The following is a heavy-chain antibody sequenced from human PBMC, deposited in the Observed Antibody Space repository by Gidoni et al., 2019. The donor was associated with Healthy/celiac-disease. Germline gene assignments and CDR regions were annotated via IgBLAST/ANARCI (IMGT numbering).Heavy chain of an antibody. CDR1: GFTFGDYA. D-gene: IGHD3-10*01. Sequence: EVQVVESGGGLVQPGRSLRLSCTASGFTFGDYAVSWSRQAPGRGLEWVGFIRGKAYGGTTEYAASVKGRFIISRDDSKSIAYLQMDSLKTEDTAVYYCTRGWAPGIPRPGDFWGQGTLVTVSS. CDR3: TRGWAPGIPRPGDF. V-gene: IGHV3-49*03. CDR2: IRGKAYGGTT. J-gene: IGHJ4*02.